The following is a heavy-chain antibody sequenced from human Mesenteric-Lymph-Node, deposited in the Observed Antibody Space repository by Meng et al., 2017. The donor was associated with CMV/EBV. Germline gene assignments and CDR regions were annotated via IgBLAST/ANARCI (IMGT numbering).Heavy chain of an antibody. D-gene: IGHD3-22*01. Sequence: SVKVSCKASGGTFSSYAISWVRQAPGQGLEWMGRFIPITGGSNYAQKFQGRLTISADKSTTTAYMELRSLISEDTAMYYCATKGDRYGSEGYYYYSLDVWGHGTTVTVSS. CDR2: FIPITGGS. CDR1: GGTFSSYA. J-gene: IGHJ6*02. V-gene: IGHV1-69*04. CDR3: ATKGDRYGSEGYYYYSLDV.